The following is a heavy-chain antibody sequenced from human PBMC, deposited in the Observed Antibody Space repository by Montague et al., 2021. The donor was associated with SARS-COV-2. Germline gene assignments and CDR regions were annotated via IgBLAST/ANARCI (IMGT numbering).Heavy chain of an antibody. CDR1: GGSISRGYYY. D-gene: IGHD3-10*01. J-gene: IGHJ4*02. CDR3: ASMVRAQVYYFDY. Sequence: TLSLTCTVSGGSISRGYYYWSWIRLPAGKGLEWIGRIYRSGSPNYNPSLESRVVLSVDTSRNQFSMKMTSVTAADTAVYYCASMVRAQVYYFDYWGQGTLVTVSS. CDR2: IYRSGSP. V-gene: IGHV4-61*02.